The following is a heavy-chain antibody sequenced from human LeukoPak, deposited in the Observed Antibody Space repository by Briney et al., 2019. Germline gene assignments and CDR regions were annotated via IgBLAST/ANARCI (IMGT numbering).Heavy chain of an antibody. CDR1: GFTFSSYA. CDR2: ISGSSTRT. D-gene: IGHD3-22*01. Sequence: GGSLRLSCADSGFTFSSYAMSWVRQAPGKGLEWVSSISGSSTRTYYADSVKGRFTVSRDNPKNTLYPQMNSLRAEDTAVYYCAKQRDYYDSSGYYRGYYFDYWGQGTLVTVSS. V-gene: IGHV3-23*01. CDR3: AKQRDYYDSSGYYRGYYFDY. J-gene: IGHJ4*02.